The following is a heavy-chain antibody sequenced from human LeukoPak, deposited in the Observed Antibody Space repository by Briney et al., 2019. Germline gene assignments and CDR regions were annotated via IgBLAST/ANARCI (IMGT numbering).Heavy chain of an antibody. Sequence: GGSLRLSCAASGFTFSSYGMHWVRQAPGKGLEWVAVISYDGSNKYYADSVKGRFTVSRDNSKNTLYLQMNSLRAEDRAVYYCAGFGESSLAFDIWGQGTMVTVSS. V-gene: IGHV3-30*03. CDR1: GFTFSSYG. CDR3: AGFGESSLAFDI. J-gene: IGHJ3*02. D-gene: IGHD3-10*01. CDR2: ISYDGSNK.